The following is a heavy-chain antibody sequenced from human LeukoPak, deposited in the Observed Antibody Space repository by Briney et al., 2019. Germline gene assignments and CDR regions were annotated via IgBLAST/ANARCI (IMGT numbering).Heavy chain of an antibody. J-gene: IGHJ4*02. D-gene: IGHD1-26*01. V-gene: IGHV4-38-2*02. CDR1: GYSISSGYY. Sequence: SETLSLTCTVSGYSISSGYYWGWIRQPPGKGLEWIGSIYHSGSTYYNPSLKSRVTISVDTSKNQFSLKLSSVTAADTAVYYCARDMGGGDFDYWGQGTLVTVSS. CDR3: ARDMGGGDFDY. CDR2: IYHSGST.